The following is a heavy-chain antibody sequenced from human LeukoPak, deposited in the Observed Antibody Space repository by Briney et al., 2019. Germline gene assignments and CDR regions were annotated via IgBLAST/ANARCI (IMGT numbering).Heavy chain of an antibody. CDR3: ARVNVWGSYPFDY. V-gene: IGHV4-59*01. Sequence: SETLSLTCTVSGGSISSYYWSWIRQPPGKGLEWIGYIYYSGSTNYNPSLKSRVTISADTSKNLFSLKLSSVPAADTAVYYCARVNVWGSYPFDYWGQGTLVTVSS. CDR1: GGSISSYY. D-gene: IGHD3-16*02. CDR2: IYYSGST. J-gene: IGHJ4*02.